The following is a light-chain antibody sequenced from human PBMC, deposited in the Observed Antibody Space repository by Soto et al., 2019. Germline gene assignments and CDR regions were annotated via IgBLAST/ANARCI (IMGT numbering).Light chain of an antibody. Sequence: VVMTQSPVTLSVSPGERVTLSCRASQSVDRALAWYQQKPGQGLRLLIYAASTRASGVPDRFSGSGSGTEFTLTIGRLQSEDFAVYYCQQYKHWRTFGQGAKVEIK. V-gene: IGKV3-15*01. CDR2: AAS. CDR3: QQYKHWRT. J-gene: IGKJ1*01. CDR1: QSVDRA.